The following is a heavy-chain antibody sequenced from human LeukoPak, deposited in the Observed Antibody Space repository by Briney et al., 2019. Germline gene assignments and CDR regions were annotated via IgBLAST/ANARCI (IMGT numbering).Heavy chain of an antibody. Sequence: GGSLRLSCAASGYTFSSYAMHWVRQAPGKGLEWVAVISYDGSNKYYADSVKGRFTISRDNSKNTLYLQMNSLRAEDTAVYYCARNFDYWGQGTLVTVSS. CDR3: ARNFDY. J-gene: IGHJ4*02. CDR2: ISYDGSNK. CDR1: GYTFSSYA. V-gene: IGHV3-30-3*01.